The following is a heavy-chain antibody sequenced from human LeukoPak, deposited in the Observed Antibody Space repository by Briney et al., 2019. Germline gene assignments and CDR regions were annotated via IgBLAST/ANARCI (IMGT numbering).Heavy chain of an antibody. CDR1: GLTFSSYS. Sequence: HPGGSLRLSCAASGLTFSSYSMKWVRQAPGKGLEWVSIIYSGGNTFHADSVNARFSISRDESTDTVYLEMNNLAAEYTAVYYCTRGSEYLQQWGRGSLVTVSS. CDR3: TRGSEYLQQ. CDR2: IYSGGNT. V-gene: IGHV3-66*01. J-gene: IGHJ1*01.